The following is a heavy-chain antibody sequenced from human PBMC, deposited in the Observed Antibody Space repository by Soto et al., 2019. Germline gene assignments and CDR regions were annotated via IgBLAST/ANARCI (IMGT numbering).Heavy chain of an antibody. V-gene: IGHV3-23*01. Sequence: EVQLLESGGGLVQPGGSLSLSCAASGFTFSSYAMSWVRQAPGKALEWVSAISGSGGRTYYADSVKGRFTISRDNSKNTLYLQMNSLRAEDTAVYYCAKGSPGYSGYGYFDYWGQGTLVTVSS. CDR3: AKGSPGYSGYGYFDY. CDR2: ISGSGGRT. J-gene: IGHJ4*02. D-gene: IGHD5-12*01. CDR1: GFTFSSYA.